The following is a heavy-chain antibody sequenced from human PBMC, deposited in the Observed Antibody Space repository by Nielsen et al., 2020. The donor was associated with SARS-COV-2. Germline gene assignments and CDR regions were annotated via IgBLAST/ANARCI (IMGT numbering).Heavy chain of an antibody. J-gene: IGHJ4*02. CDR3: ARDRWQQLVPTY. D-gene: IGHD6-13*01. CDR1: GGSIGSYY. CDR2: IFNTGST. V-gene: IGHV4-59*13. Sequence: SETLSLTCTVFGGSIGSYYWSWIRQPPGKGLEWIGHIFNTGSTSYNPSFRSRVTILVDTSKNHFSLKLTSVTAADTAVYYCARDRWQQLVPTYWGQGTLVTVSS.